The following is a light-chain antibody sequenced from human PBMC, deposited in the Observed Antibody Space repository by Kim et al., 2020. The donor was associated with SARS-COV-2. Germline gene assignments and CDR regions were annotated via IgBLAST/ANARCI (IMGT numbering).Light chain of an antibody. V-gene: IGKV3-20*01. CDR3: QQYVTSSYT. CDR1: QSLSNNY. Sequence: EIVLTQSPGTLSLSPGETATLSCRASQSLSNNYLAWYQQKFGQAPRLLIYGASSRATGIPDRFSGSGSGADFTLTISRLEPEDFAVYYCQQYVTSSYTFGQGTKLEIK. CDR2: GAS. J-gene: IGKJ2*01.